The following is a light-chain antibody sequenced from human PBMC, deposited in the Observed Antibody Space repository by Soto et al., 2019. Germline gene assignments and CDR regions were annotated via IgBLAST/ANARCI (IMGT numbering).Light chain of an antibody. J-gene: IGKJ4*01. CDR2: ASS. CDR1: QGISTY. V-gene: IGKV1-27*01. CDR3: QKYNSVPLT. Sequence: DIQMTQSPSSLSASVGDRVTITCRASQGISTYLAWYQQKPGKVPKLLIYASSTLQSGVPSRFSGSGSATDFTLTILSLQPEDVATYYCQKYNSVPLTFGGGTKVEIK.